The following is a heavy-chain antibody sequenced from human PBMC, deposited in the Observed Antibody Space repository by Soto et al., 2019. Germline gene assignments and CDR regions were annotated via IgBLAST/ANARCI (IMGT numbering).Heavy chain of an antibody. J-gene: IGHJ4*02. D-gene: IGHD1-26*01. V-gene: IGHV1-3*01. CDR1: GYTFTSYA. CDR3: ARGPSGSYPDY. Sequence: DSVKVSCKASGYTFTSYAMHWVRQAPGQRLEWMGWINAGNGNTKYSQKFQGRVTITRDTSASTAYMELSSLRSEDTAVYYCARGPSGSYPDYWGQGNLVTVSS. CDR2: INAGNGNT.